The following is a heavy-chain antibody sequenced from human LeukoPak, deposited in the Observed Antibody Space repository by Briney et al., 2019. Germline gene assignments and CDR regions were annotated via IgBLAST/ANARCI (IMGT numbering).Heavy chain of an antibody. Sequence: SETLSLTCTVSGGSISSYYWSWIRQPPGKGLEWIGSIYYSGSTYYNPSLKSRVTISVDTSKNQFSLKLSSVTAADTAVYYCTRDTGTTGEVKFDPWGQGTLVTVSS. CDR3: TRDTGTTGEVKFDP. V-gene: IGHV4-59*12. D-gene: IGHD4-17*01. CDR2: IYYSGST. J-gene: IGHJ5*02. CDR1: GGSISSYY.